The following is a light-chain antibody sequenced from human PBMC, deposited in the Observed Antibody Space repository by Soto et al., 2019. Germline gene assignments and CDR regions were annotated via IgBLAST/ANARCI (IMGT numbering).Light chain of an antibody. CDR3: QQYGSSPLT. J-gene: IGKJ4*01. Sequence: EIVLTQSPATLSLSPGERATLSCRASQSVSSSHLAWHQHKPGQAPRLLIYDASSRATGIPERFSGSGSGTDFTLTISRLEPEDFAVYYCQQYGSSPLTFGGGTKVDIK. V-gene: IGKV3-20*01. CDR2: DAS. CDR1: QSVSSSH.